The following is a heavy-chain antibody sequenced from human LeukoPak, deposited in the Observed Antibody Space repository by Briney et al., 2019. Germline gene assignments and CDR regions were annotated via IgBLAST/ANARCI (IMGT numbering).Heavy chain of an antibody. Sequence: PETLSLTCTVSGGSISSYYWSWIRQPPGKGLEWIGYIYYSGSTNYNPSLKSRVTISVDTSKNQFSLKLSSVTAADTAVYYCARDLSHCSSTSCYDYWGQGTLVTVSS. CDR3: ARDLSHCSSTSCYDY. D-gene: IGHD2-2*01. CDR1: GGSISSYY. J-gene: IGHJ4*02. V-gene: IGHV4-59*01. CDR2: IYYSGST.